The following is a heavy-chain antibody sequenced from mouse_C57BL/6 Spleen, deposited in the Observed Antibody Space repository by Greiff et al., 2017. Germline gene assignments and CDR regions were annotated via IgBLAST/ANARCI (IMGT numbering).Heavy chain of an antibody. CDR3: ARSDTTLGGDFDY. V-gene: IGHV1-69*01. D-gene: IGHD1-1*01. CDR1: GYTFTSYW. J-gene: IGHJ2*01. CDR2: IDPSDSYT. Sequence: QVQLQQPGAELVMPGASVKLSCKASGYTFTSYWMNWVKQRPGQGLEWIGEIDPSDSYTNYNQKFKGKSTLTVDKSSSTAYMQLSSLTSEDSAVYDCARSDTTLGGDFDYWGQGTTLTVAS.